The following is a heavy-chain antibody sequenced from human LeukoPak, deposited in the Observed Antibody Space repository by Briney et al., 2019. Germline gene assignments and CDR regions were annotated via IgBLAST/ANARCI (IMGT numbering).Heavy chain of an antibody. CDR3: ARGFGMLDILTGYCIDY. CDR1: GYTFTSYG. J-gene: IGHJ4*02. D-gene: IGHD3-9*01. Sequence: ASVKVSCKASGYTFTSYGISWVRQAPGQGLEWMGWISAYNGNTNYAQELQGRVTMTTDTSTSTAYMELRSLRSDDTAVYYCARGFGMLDILTGYCIDYWGQGTLVTVSS. V-gene: IGHV1-18*04. CDR2: ISAYNGNT.